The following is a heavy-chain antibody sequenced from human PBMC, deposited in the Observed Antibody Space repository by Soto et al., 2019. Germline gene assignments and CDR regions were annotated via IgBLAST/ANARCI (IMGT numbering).Heavy chain of an antibody. CDR3: ARFSYSSGWYFDY. Sequence: SETLSLTCAVSGGSISSSNWWSWVRQPPGKGLEWIGEIYHSGSTNYNPSLKSRVTISVDKSKNQFSLKLSSVTAADTAVYYCARFSYSSGWYFDYWGQGTLVTVSS. D-gene: IGHD6-19*01. CDR2: IYHSGST. V-gene: IGHV4-4*02. CDR1: GGSISSSNW. J-gene: IGHJ4*02.